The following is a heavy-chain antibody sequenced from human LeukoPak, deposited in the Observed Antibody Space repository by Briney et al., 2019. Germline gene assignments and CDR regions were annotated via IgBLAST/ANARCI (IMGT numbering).Heavy chain of an antibody. V-gene: IGHV1-2*02. Sequence: ASVKVSCKASGYSFTGYFIHWVRQAPGQGLEWMGCIDPNSGDTKYAQKFQGRVSMPRDTSITTAYMELSRLRFDDTAVYYCARTDLDYWGQGTLVTVSS. D-gene: IGHD3/OR15-3a*01. CDR3: ARTDLDY. CDR2: IDPNSGDT. J-gene: IGHJ4*02. CDR1: GYSFTGYF.